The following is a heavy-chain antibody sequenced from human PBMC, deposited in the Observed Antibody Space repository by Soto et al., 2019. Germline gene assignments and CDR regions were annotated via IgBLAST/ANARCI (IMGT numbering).Heavy chain of an antibody. CDR2: MNPNSGNT. D-gene: IGHD6-13*01. J-gene: IGHJ6*02. CDR1: GYTFTSYD. Sequence: ASVKVSCKASGYTFTSYDINWVRQATGQGLEWVGWMNPNSGNTGYAQKFQGRVTMTRNTSISTAYMELSSLRSEDTAVYYCARYYSSSWYYYYYGMDVWGQGTTVTVS. CDR3: ARYYSSSWYYYYYGMDV. V-gene: IGHV1-8*01.